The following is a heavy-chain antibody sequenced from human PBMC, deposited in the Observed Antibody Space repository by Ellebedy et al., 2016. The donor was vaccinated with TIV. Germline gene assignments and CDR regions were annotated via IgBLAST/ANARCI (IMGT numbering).Heavy chain of an antibody. Sequence: PGGSLRLSCAASGFIFSSYGMHWVRQAPGKGLEWVADISKDGNNKYYGDSVKGRYTISRDNSNNTVYLQMNSLGAEDTAVYFCAREAQGHYYKYGMDAWGKGTTVIVSS. V-gene: IGHV3-30*03. CDR3: AREAQGHYYKYGMDA. J-gene: IGHJ6*04. CDR2: ISKDGNNK. CDR1: GFIFSSYG.